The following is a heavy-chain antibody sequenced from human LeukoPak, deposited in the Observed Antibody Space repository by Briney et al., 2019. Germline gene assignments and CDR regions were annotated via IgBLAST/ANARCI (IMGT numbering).Heavy chain of an antibody. CDR1: RFTFSSYA. CDR2: IKTDGSEK. D-gene: IGHD3-22*01. Sequence: GGSLRLSCAASRFTFSSYAMSWVRQAPGKGLQWVANIKTDGSEKYYVDSVKGRFTISRDNAKNSLYLQMNSLRAEDTAVYYCATYSSLNRREFQYWGQGTLLTVSS. CDR3: ATYSSLNRREFQY. J-gene: IGHJ1*01. V-gene: IGHV3-7*01.